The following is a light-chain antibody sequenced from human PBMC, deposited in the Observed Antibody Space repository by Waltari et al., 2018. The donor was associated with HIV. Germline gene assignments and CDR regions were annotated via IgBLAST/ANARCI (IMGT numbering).Light chain of an antibody. CDR1: SSNIGAGYD. Sequence: QSVLTQPPSVSGAPGQRVTISCTGRSSNIGAGYDVHWYQQLPGTAPNLLIYGNTNRPSGVPDRFSGSKSGTSPSLAITGLQAEDEADYYCQSYDSSLTGSVFGGGTKLTVL. CDR3: QSYDSSLTGSV. V-gene: IGLV1-40*01. CDR2: GNT. J-gene: IGLJ2*01.